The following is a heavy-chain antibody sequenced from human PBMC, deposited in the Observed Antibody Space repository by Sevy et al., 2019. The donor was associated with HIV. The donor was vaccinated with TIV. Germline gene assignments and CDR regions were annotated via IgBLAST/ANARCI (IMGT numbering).Heavy chain of an antibody. CDR1: GGSFSGYY. CDR2: INHSGST. J-gene: IGHJ6*02. V-gene: IGHV4-34*01. D-gene: IGHD3-10*01. CDR3: ARGRDFYYGSGSYYNRVPNYGMDV. Sequence: SETLSLTCAVYGGSFSGYYWSWIRQPPGKGLEWIGEINHSGSTNYNPSLKSRVTISVDTSKNQFSLKQCSVTAADTAVYYCARGRDFYYGSGSYYNRVPNYGMDVWGQGTTVTVSS.